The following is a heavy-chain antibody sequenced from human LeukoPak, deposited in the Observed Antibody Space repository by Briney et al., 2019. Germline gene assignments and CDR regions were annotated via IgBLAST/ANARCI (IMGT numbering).Heavy chain of an antibody. CDR3: ARMYYYGSGTAGNWFDP. J-gene: IGHJ5*02. V-gene: IGHV4-34*01. CDR2: INHSGST. D-gene: IGHD3-10*01. CDR1: NGSFSGYY. Sequence: SETLSLTCAVYNGSFSGYYWIWIRQPPGKGLQWIGEINHSGSTLYNPSLKGRVTISADTSKTQFSLKMISVTAADTAVYYCARMYYYGSGTAGNWFDPWGQGTLVTVSS.